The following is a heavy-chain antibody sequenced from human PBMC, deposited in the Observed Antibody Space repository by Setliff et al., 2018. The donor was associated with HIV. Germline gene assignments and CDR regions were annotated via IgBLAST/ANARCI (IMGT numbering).Heavy chain of an antibody. D-gene: IGHD1-26*01. CDR3: ASARIPTGGTSTSLDF. Sequence: PSETLSLTCTVSGGSISSSSYYWGWIRQPPGKGLEWIGSIYSSGSTYYNPSLESRVTISVDTSKNQVSLKLRSVTAADTAFYYCASARIPTGGTSTSLDFWGQGTLVTVSS. V-gene: IGHV4-39*01. J-gene: IGHJ4*02. CDR1: GGSISSSSYY. CDR2: IYSSGST.